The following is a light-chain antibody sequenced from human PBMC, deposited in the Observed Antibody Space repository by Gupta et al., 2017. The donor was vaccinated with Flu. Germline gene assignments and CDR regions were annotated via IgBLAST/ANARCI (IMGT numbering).Light chain of an antibody. V-gene: IGKV3-11*01. CDR1: QSISTF. J-gene: IGKJ1*01. CDR3: QQHSNWPPWT. CDR2: AAS. Sequence: EIVLTQSPATLCLSPGERATLSCRASQSISTFLAWYQQKPGQAPRLLIYAASIRATGIPDRFSGSGSGTDFTLTISSLEPEDFAVYYCQQHSNWPPWTFGQGTKVEIK.